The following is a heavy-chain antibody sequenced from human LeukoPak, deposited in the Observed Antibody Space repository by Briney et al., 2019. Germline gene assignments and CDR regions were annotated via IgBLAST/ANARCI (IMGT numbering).Heavy chain of an antibody. CDR2: INPNSGGT. V-gene: IGHV1-2*02. Sequence: ASVKVSCKSSGYTFTGYYMHWVRQAPGQGLEWMGWINPNSGGTNYAQKFQGRVTMTRDTSISTAYMELSRLRSDDTAVYYCARVVFRDWYFDLWGRGTLVTVSS. J-gene: IGHJ2*01. CDR1: GYTFTGYY. D-gene: IGHD2-21*01. CDR3: ARVVFRDWYFDL.